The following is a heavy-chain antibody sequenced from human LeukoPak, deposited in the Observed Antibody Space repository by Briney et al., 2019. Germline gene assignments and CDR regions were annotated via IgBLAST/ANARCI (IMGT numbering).Heavy chain of an antibody. J-gene: IGHJ4*02. CDR2: ISYDGSNK. V-gene: IGHV3-30-3*01. D-gene: IGHD2-2*02. CDR3: ARDPHCSSTSCYNSDFDY. CDR1: GFTFSSYA. Sequence: GGSLRLSCAASGFTFSSYAMHWVRQAPGKGLEWVAVISYDGSNKYYADSVKDRFTISRDNSKNTLYLQMNSLRAEDTAVYYCARDPHCSSTSCYNSDFDYWGQGTLVTVSS.